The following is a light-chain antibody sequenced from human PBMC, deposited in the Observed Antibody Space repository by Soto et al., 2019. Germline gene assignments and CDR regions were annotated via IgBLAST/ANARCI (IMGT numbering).Light chain of an antibody. Sequence: QSALTQPASVSGSPGQSITISCTGTSSDVGGYNYVSWYQQHPGKAPKLMIYEVSNRPSGVSNRFSGSKSGNTASLNISGLQAEDEADYYCSSYTSSSTPYVLGTGTKLTVL. CDR3: SSYTSSSTPYV. V-gene: IGLV2-14*01. CDR2: EVS. CDR1: SSDVGGYNY. J-gene: IGLJ1*01.